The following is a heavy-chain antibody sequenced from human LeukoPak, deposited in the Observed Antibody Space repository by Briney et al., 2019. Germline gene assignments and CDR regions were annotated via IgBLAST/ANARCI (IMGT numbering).Heavy chain of an antibody. Sequence: ASVKVSCKASGYTFTGYYMHWVRQAPGQGLEWMGWINPNSGGTNYAQKFQGWVTMTRDTSISTAYMELSRLRSDDTAVYYCARGGYVWGSYRPHDAFDIWGQGTMVTVSS. CDR1: GYTFTGYY. CDR3: ARGGYVWGSYRPHDAFDI. J-gene: IGHJ3*02. D-gene: IGHD3-16*02. CDR2: INPNSGGT. V-gene: IGHV1-2*04.